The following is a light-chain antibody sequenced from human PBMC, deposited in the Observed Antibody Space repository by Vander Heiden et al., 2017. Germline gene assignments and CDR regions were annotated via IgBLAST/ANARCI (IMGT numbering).Light chain of an antibody. V-gene: IGKV1-39*01. CDR2: AAS. J-gene: IGKJ4*01. Sequence: QMTQSPSSLSASVGDRVTITCRASQSISSYLNWYQQKPGKAPKLLIYAASSLQSGVPSRFSGSGSGTDFTLTISSLQPEDFAIYYCQQSYSTPLTFGGGTRVEIK. CDR3: QQSYSTPLT. CDR1: QSISSY.